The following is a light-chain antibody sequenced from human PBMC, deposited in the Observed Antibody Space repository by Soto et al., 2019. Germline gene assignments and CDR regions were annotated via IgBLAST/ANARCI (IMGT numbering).Light chain of an antibody. CDR2: EDS. J-gene: IGLJ2*01. V-gene: IGLV2-23*01. CDR1: SSHVGSYSL. Sequence: QSALTQPASVSGSPGQSITNSCTGTSSHVGSYSLVSWYQQHPGKAPKLIIFEDSKRFSGVSNRFSGSKSGNTASLTVSGLQAEDEADYYCSSYANRNLVFGGGTKVTVL. CDR3: SSYANRNLV.